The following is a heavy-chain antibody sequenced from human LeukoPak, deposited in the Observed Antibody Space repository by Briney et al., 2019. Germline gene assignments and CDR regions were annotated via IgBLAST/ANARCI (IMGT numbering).Heavy chain of an antibody. D-gene: IGHD1-26*01. V-gene: IGHV1-46*01. Sequence: ASVKVSCKASGYTFSTYYMHWVRQAPGQGLEWVGVINPSGGTTTYSHKFQGRVTMTRDTSTSTVYMELSSLRIEDTAVYYCSRDLGGSYNDYWGQGTMVTVSS. CDR2: INPSGGTT. CDR3: SRDLGGSYNDY. CDR1: GYTFSTYY. J-gene: IGHJ4*02.